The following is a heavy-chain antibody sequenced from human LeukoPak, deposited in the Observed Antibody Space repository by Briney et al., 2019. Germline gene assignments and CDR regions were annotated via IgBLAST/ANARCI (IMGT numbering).Heavy chain of an antibody. CDR3: ALFEVVVGSTQDF. Sequence: PSETLSLTCAVYGGSSSGSYWNWIRQPPGKGLEWIAEIHHTGHINYNPSLKSRVTVSEDRSKNQFSLKLTSVTAADTAVYYCALFEVVVGSTQDFWGQGTLVTVSS. V-gene: IGHV4-34*01. CDR1: GGSSSGSY. D-gene: IGHD2-15*01. CDR2: IHHTGHI. J-gene: IGHJ4*02.